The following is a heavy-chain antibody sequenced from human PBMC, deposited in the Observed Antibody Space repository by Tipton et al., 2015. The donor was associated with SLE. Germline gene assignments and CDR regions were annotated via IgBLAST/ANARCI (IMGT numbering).Heavy chain of an antibody. CDR1: GGSISSHY. V-gene: IGHV4-59*11. J-gene: IGHJ3*02. D-gene: IGHD4-17*01. CDR2: IYYSGDI. Sequence: TLSLTCRVSGGSISSHYWTWIRQPPGKGLEWIGYIYYSGDINYNPSLKSRVPISVDTPKNQFSLRLNSVTAADTGVYFCARRNYGDNEDSFDIWGQGTMVTVSS. CDR3: ARRNYGDNEDSFDI.